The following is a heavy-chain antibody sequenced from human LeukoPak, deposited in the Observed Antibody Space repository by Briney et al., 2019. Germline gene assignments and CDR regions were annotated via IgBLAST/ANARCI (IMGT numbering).Heavy chain of an antibody. CDR2: ISGRRGST. CDR1: GFTFSSYA. Sequence: PGGSLRLSCAASGFTFSSYAMGWVRQAPGKGLGWVSAISGRRGSTSYADSVKRRFTISRDNPELTLYLQMNSLRAEHTAVYYSAKGHLYQILTGSYTPDYWGQGTLVTVSS. CDR3: AKGHLYQILTGSYTPDY. V-gene: IGHV3-23*01. D-gene: IGHD3-9*01. J-gene: IGHJ4*02.